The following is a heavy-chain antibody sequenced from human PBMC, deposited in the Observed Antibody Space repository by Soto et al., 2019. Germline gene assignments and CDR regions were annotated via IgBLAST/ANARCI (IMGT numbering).Heavy chain of an antibody. V-gene: IGHV5-51*01. J-gene: IGHJ4*02. CDR1: GYSFTNYW. Sequence: PGESLKISCKGSGYSFTNYWIGWVRQMPGKGLEWMGIIYPGDSDTRYRPSFQGQVTISADKSISTAYLQWSSLKASDTAMYYCARAMVRGVNTFDYWGQGTLVTVSS. CDR3: ARAMVRGVNTFDY. D-gene: IGHD3-10*01. CDR2: IYPGDSDT.